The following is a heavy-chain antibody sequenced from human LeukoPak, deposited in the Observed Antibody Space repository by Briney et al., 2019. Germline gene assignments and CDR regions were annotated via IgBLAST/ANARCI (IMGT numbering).Heavy chain of an antibody. J-gene: IGHJ4*02. CDR1: GFSFSTYG. CDR3: ARDSLYDDNGYYHYFDY. CDR2: IWYDASGQ. D-gene: IGHD3-22*01. V-gene: IGHV3-33*01. Sequence: GGSLRLSCAASGFSFSTYGMHWVRQAPGKGLEWVAMIWYDASGQHYADSVKGRFTISRDTSKNTLYLQMNSLRAEDTAVYFCARDSLYDDNGYYHYFDYWGRGTLVSVSS.